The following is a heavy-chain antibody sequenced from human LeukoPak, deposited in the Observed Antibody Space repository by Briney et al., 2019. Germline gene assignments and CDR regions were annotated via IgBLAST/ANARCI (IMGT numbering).Heavy chain of an antibody. J-gene: IGHJ3*02. CDR1: GGSISAYY. CDR3: ARVTYCGGDCYSGVAFGI. V-gene: IGHV4-59*01. Sequence: SETLSLTCSVSGGSISAYYWSWIRQPPGKGLEWIGYVYYSESTNYNPSLESRVTISVDTSKKQISLKLSSVTAADTAVYYCARVTYCGGDCYSGVAFGIWGQGTMVTVSS. CDR2: VYYSEST. D-gene: IGHD2-21*02.